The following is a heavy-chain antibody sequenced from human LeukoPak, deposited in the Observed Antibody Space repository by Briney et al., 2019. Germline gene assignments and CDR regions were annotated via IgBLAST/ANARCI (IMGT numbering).Heavy chain of an antibody. J-gene: IGHJ5*02. Sequence: PSETLSLTCAVYGGSFSGYYWSWIRQPPGKGLEWIGEINHSGSTNYNPSLKSRVTISVDTSKNQFSLKLSSVTAADTAVYYCARHNWRNDFWSGYYISWFDPWGQGTLVTVSS. D-gene: IGHD3-3*01. CDR2: INHSGST. V-gene: IGHV4-34*01. CDR1: GGSFSGYY. CDR3: ARHNWRNDFWSGYYISWFDP.